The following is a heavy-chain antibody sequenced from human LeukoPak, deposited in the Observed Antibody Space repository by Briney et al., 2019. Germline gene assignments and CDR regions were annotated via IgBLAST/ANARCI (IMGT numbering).Heavy chain of an antibody. Sequence: GRSLRLSCAASGFTFSSYGMHWVRQAPGKGLEWVAVMWYDGSNKYYADSVKGRFTISRDNSKNTLYLQMNSLRAEDTAVYYCAKDRGEMATITFDYWGQGTLVTVSS. J-gene: IGHJ4*02. CDR3: AKDRGEMATITFDY. CDR2: MWYDGSNK. CDR1: GFTFSSYG. D-gene: IGHD5-24*01. V-gene: IGHV3-33*06.